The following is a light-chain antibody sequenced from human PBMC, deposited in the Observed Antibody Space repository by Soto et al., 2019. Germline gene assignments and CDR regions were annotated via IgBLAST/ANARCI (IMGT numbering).Light chain of an antibody. CDR2: AAS. V-gene: IGKV3D-15*01. J-gene: IGKJ1*01. Sequence: EIIITQYPATLALSPVKTATLSCRASQSVSSSLAWYQQKPGQAPRLLIYAASTRATGIPARFSGSGSGTEFTLTINSLQSEDFAVYYCQQYNNWWTFGQGTKVDIK. CDR1: QSVSSS. CDR3: QQYNNWWT.